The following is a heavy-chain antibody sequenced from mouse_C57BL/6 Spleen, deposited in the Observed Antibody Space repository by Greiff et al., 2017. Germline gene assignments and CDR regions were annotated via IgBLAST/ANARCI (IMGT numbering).Heavy chain of an antibody. CDR2: INPSNGGT. Sequence: QVQLQQPGTELVKPGASVKLSCKASGYTFTSYWMHWVKQRPGQGLEWIGNINPSNGGTNYNAKFKSKATLTVDKSSSTAYMQLSSLTSEDSAVDDCERYVDYYAMDYWGQGTSVTVSS. J-gene: IGHJ4*01. V-gene: IGHV1-53*01. CDR3: ERYVDYYAMDY. CDR1: GYTFTSYW.